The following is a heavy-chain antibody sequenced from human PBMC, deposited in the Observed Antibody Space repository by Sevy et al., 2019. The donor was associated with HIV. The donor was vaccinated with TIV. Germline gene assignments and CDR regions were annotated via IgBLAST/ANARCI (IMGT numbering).Heavy chain of an antibody. CDR3: ARGGYQLLTPSRYYYYYYMDV. CDR1: GFTFSSYA. CDR2: ISSNGGST. Sequence: GGSLRLSCAASGFTFSSYAMHWVRQAPGKGLEYVSAISSNGGSTYYANSVKGRFTMSRDNSKNTLYLQMGSLRAEDMAVYYCARGGYQLLTPSRYYYYYYMDVWGKGTTVTVSS. V-gene: IGHV3-64*01. J-gene: IGHJ6*03. D-gene: IGHD2-2*01.